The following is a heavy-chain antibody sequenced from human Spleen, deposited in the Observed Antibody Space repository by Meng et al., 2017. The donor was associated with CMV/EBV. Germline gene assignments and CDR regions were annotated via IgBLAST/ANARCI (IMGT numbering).Heavy chain of an antibody. V-gene: IGHV3-48*04. CDR1: GFTFSSYS. CDR3: ARDMEGAANY. Sequence: ALRLSCAASGFTFSSYSMNWVRQAPGKGLEWVSYISSSSSTIYYADSVKGRFTISRDNAKNSLYLQLNSLRAEDTAVYYCARDMEGAANYWGQGTLVTVSS. D-gene: IGHD2-15*01. J-gene: IGHJ4*02. CDR2: ISSSSSTI.